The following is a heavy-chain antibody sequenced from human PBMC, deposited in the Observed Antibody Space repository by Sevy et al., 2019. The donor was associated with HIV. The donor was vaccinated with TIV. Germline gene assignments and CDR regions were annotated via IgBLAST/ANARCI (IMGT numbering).Heavy chain of an antibody. V-gene: IGHV3-7*01. Sequence: GESLKISCVASEFTFSRYWMTWVRQAPGKGLEWVANIKGDGSEKNYGGSLKGRFIISRDNAENSLYLQINSLSEDDTAVYYCARHPGAGWWDYWGQGTLVTVSS. CDR3: ARHPGAGWWDY. CDR1: EFTFSRYW. CDR2: IKGDGSEK. J-gene: IGHJ4*02. D-gene: IGHD2-8*02.